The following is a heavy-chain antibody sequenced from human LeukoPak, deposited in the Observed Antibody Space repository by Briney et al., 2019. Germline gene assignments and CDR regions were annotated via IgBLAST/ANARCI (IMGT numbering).Heavy chain of an antibody. Sequence: SEALSLTCAVYGGSFSGYYWSWIRQPPGKGLEWIGEINHSGSTNYNPSLKSRVTISVDTSKNQFSLKLSSVAASDTAVYYCARGGGGALYGWNYVGYWGQGTLVTVSS. J-gene: IGHJ4*02. CDR2: INHSGST. CDR1: GGSFSGYY. V-gene: IGHV4-34*01. D-gene: IGHD6-19*01. CDR3: ARGGGGALYGWNYVGY.